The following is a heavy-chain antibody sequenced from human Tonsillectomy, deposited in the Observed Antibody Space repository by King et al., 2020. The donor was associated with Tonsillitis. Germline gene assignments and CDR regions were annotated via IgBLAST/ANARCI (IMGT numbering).Heavy chain of an antibody. J-gene: IGHJ6*02. CDR3: AASDEHSDSYYYGLEV. Sequence: QLVQSGPEVKTPGTSVKVSCKASGFTFTSSTMHWVRQARGQRLEWIGWIAVGSADTNYALKFQERVTITRDMSTGTAYMELNSLRSEDTAVYYCAASDEHSDSYYYGLEVWGQGATVTVSS. CDR1: GFTFTSST. D-gene: IGHD1/OR15-1a*01. V-gene: IGHV1-58*02. CDR2: IAVGSADT.